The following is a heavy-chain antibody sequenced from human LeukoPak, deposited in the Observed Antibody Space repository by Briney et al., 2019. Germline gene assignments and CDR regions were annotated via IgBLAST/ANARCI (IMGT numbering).Heavy chain of an antibody. J-gene: IGHJ6*02. CDR3: ARRKVTTVTTKEPGYYYYYGMDV. Sequence: GGSLRLSCAASGFTFSSYSMNWVRQAPGKGLEWVSSISSSSYIYYADSVKGRFTISRDNAKNSLYLQMNSLRAEDTAVYYCARRKVTTVTTKEPGYYYYYGMDVWGQGTTVTVSS. V-gene: IGHV3-21*01. CDR1: GFTFSSYS. CDR2: ISSSSYI. D-gene: IGHD4-17*01.